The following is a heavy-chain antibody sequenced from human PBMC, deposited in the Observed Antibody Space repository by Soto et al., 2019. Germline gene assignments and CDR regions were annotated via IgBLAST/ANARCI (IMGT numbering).Heavy chain of an antibody. V-gene: IGHV1-69*13. J-gene: IGHJ6*02. Sequence: ASVKVSCKASGGTFSSYAISWVRQAPGQGLEWMGGIIPIFGTANYAQKFQGRVTITADESTSTAYMELSSPRSEDTAVYYCARDPGRYCTNGVCYTTDYYYYGMDVWGQGTTVTVSS. CDR3: ARDPGRYCTNGVCYTTDYYYYGMDV. D-gene: IGHD2-8*01. CDR1: GGTFSSYA. CDR2: IIPIFGTA.